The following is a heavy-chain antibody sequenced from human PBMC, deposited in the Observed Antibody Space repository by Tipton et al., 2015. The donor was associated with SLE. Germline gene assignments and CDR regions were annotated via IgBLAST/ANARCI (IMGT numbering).Heavy chain of an antibody. CDR3: VRMEGMITYGGIAGL. J-gene: IGHJ4*02. CDR1: GGSISSSGYY. Sequence: TLSLTCTVSGGSISSSGYYWSWIRQSPGKGLEWIGEVNHLGTIYYNASLKSRVTISIDTSKSHFSLKLTSVTAADTAVYYCVRMEGMITYGGIAGLWGQGTVVTVSS. D-gene: IGHD3-16*01. CDR2: VNHLGTI. V-gene: IGHV4-39*02.